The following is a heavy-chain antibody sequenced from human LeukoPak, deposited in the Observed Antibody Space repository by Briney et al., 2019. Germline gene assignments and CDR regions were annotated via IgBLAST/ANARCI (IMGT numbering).Heavy chain of an antibody. CDR2: INPSAGNT. Sequence: GASVKVSCKASGYTFTSYYVHWVRQAPGQGPEYMGIINPSAGNTNYAQKFQGRITMTRDTSTSTVYMELSSLLSEDTAVYYCARMGLYYYGSGSSPGYYGMDVWGQGTTVTVSS. V-gene: IGHV1-46*01. J-gene: IGHJ6*02. CDR3: ARMGLYYYGSGSSPGYYGMDV. CDR1: GYTFTSYY. D-gene: IGHD3-10*01.